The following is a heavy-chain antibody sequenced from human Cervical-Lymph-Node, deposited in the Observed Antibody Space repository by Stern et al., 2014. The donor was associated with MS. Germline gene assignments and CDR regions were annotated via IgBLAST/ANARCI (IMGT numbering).Heavy chain of an antibody. V-gene: IGHV4-61*02. D-gene: IGHD4-17*01. CDR1: GGSVSTYNYY. CDR2: IYASGNT. CDR3: ATSGGRRGDFRDY. J-gene: IGHJ4*02. Sequence: QVQLQESGPGLVKPSQTLSLTCTVSGGSVSTYNYYWTWLRQPAGKGLEWIGRIYASGNTNYNPSLKGRVTISLDTSRNQFSLKLTSVTAADTAVYYCATSGGRRGDFRDYWGQGTLVTVSS.